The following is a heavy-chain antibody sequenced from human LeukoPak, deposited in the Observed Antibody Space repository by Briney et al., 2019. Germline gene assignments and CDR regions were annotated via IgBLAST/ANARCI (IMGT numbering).Heavy chain of an antibody. D-gene: IGHD2-8*01. CDR1: GVSMSAFQ. V-gene: IGHV4-4*09. Sequence: PSETLSLTCTVSGVSMSAFQWSWVRQSPEKGLEWIECVNTKGETNYNPSIKCLVIPSVDTSKSPFSLRLTSVTAADTAAYYCATSNDAKIAPFDHWGQGALVTVSS. CDR2: VNTKGET. CDR3: ATSNDAKIAPFDH. J-gene: IGHJ4*02.